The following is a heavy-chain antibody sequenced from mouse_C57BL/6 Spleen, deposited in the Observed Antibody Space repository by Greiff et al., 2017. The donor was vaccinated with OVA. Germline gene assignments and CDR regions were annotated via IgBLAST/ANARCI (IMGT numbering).Heavy chain of an antibody. CDR3: ARGGTYFDY. CDR2: IDPSDSYT. V-gene: IGHV1-50*01. Sequence: QVQLQQSGAELVKPGASVKLSCKASGYTFTSYWMQWVKQRPGQGLEWIGEIDPSDSYTNYNQKFKGKATLTVDTSSSTAYMQLSSLTSEDSAVYYCARGGTYFDYWGTGTTLTVSS. CDR1: GYTFTSYW. D-gene: IGHD2-14*01. J-gene: IGHJ2*01.